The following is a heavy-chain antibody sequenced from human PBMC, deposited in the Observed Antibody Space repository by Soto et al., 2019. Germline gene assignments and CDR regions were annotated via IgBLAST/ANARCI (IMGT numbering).Heavy chain of an antibody. J-gene: IGHJ5*02. D-gene: IGHD3-10*01. CDR1: GGSFTNYC. Sequence: QVRLQQWGAGLVRPSETLSLTCAVYGGSFTNYCWNWIRQPPGKGLECIGEVCPGGRTNYSPTLKREVRIAVEGSKNQFSLRLNSVTVADTAVYYCARVDYGQYDAYNWFDPWGQGNLVIVAS. CDR2: VCPGGRT. CDR3: ARVDYGQYDAYNWFDP. V-gene: IGHV4-34*02.